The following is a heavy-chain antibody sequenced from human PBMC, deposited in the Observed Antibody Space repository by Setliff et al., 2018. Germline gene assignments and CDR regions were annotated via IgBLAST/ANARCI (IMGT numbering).Heavy chain of an antibody. J-gene: IGHJ6*03. CDR3: ARATSGWYSAYYYYMDV. CDR2: INRRGST. CDR1: GGSVNSGYDN. D-gene: IGHD6-19*01. Sequence: SETLSLTCTVSGGSVNSGYDNWNWLRQPAGKGLEWIGHINRRGSTNFTPSLKSRVTISLDTSKNQFSLNLSSVTAADTAVYYCARATSGWYSAYYYYMDVWGKGTTVTVSS. V-gene: IGHV4-61*09.